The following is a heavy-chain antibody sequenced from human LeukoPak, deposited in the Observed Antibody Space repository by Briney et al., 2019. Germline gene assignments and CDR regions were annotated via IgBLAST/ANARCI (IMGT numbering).Heavy chain of an antibody. V-gene: IGHV1-2*02. CDR2: INPNSGGT. CDR3: ARSRVVGSGSFGGVY. CDR1: GYTFTGYY. Sequence: GASVTVSCKASGYTFTGYYMHWVRQAPGQGLEWMGWINPNSGGTNYAQKFQGRVTMTRDTSISTAYMELSRLRSDDTAVYYCARSRVVGSGSFGGVYWGQGTLVTVSS. D-gene: IGHD3-10*01. J-gene: IGHJ4*02.